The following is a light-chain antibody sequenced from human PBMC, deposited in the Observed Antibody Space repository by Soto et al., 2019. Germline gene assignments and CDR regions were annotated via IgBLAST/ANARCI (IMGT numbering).Light chain of an antibody. CDR2: GSS. CDR1: QNVSSSY. V-gene: IGKV3-20*01. CDR3: QQYGSSPWT. Sequence: EIVLTQSPGTLSLSLGERATLSCRASQNVSSSYLAWYHHKPGQAPRLLIYGSSARATAIPDRFSGSGSGTDFTLTISRLEPEDFAVYYCQQYGSSPWTFGRGTKVDIK. J-gene: IGKJ1*01.